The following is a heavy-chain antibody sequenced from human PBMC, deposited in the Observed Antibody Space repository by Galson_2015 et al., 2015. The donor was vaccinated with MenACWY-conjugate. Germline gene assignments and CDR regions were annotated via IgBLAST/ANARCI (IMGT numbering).Heavy chain of an antibody. CDR2: ISISSSYI. J-gene: IGHJ4*02. V-gene: IGHV3-21*01. Sequence: SLRLSCAASGFIFSSHTMNWVRQAPGKGLEWVSSISISSSYIYYADSVKGRFTISRDNAKNSLYLQMNSLTAEDTAVYYCARDYARLEWLSAYYFDCWGQGTPVTV. D-gene: IGHD3-3*01. CDR1: GFIFSSHT. CDR3: ARDYARLEWLSAYYFDC.